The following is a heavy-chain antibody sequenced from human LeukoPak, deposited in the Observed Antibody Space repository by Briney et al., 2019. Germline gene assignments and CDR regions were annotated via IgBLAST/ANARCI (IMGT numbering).Heavy chain of an antibody. CDR2: IWYDGSSQ. D-gene: IGHD4-17*01. CDR1: GFTFSSYG. Sequence: PGGSLRLSCAASGFTFSSYGMHWVRQAPGKGLEWVAVIWYDGSSQFYADSVKGRFTISKDNSKNTLYLQMNSLRAEDTAVYYCARGDYGDYGTLGFHHWGQGTLVTVSS. V-gene: IGHV3-33*01. CDR3: ARGDYGDYGTLGFHH. J-gene: IGHJ1*01.